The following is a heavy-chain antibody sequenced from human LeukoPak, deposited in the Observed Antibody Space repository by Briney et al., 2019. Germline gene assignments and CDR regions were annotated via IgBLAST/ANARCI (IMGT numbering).Heavy chain of an antibody. J-gene: IGHJ6*02. V-gene: IGHV4-59*12. CDR3: AGLINPYYYYGMDV. Sequence: PSETLSLTCTVSGGSISSYYWSWIRQPPGKGLEWIGYIYYSGSTNYNPSLKSRVTISVDTSKNQFSLKLSSVTAADTAVYYCAGLINPYYYYGMDVWGQGTTVTVSS. D-gene: IGHD3-10*01. CDR1: GGSISSYY. CDR2: IYYSGST.